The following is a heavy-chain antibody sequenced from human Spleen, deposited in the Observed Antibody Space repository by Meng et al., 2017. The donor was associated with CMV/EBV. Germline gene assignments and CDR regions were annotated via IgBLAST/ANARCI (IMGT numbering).Heavy chain of an antibody. CDR1: GGSVSSGSYY. Sequence: GSLRLSCTVSGGSVSSGSYYWSWIRQPPGKGLEWIGYIYYSGSTRYNPSLKSRVTMSVDTSKTHFSLKLSSVTAADTAVYYCARVHYHILTGYQFDYWGQGTLVTVSS. V-gene: IGHV4-61*03. J-gene: IGHJ4*02. D-gene: IGHD3-9*01. CDR2: IYYSGST. CDR3: ARVHYHILTGYQFDY.